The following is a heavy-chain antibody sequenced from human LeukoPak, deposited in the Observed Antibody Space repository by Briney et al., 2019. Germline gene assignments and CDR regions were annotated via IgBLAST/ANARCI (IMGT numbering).Heavy chain of an antibody. D-gene: IGHD6-19*01. CDR2: VYPGDSDT. Sequence: GESLKISCKGSGYSFTTYWIGWVRQMPGKGLEYMAFVYPGDSDTRYSPSFQGQVTVSVDNSITTAHLQWSSLKASDTAIYYCARRESSGFYYFDYWGQGTLVTVSS. V-gene: IGHV5-51*01. CDR1: GYSFTTYW. CDR3: ARRESSGFYYFDY. J-gene: IGHJ4*02.